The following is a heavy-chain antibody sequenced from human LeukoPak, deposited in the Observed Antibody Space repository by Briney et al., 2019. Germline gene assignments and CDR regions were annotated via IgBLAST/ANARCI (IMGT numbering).Heavy chain of an antibody. CDR1: GFTFSSHS. CDR3: AKARGGLTVNYYFDY. Sequence: PGGSLRLSCAASGFTFSSHSMNWVRLAPGKGLEWVSGISDRGGRTDYADSVKGRFTISRDNSENTLYLQMNSLRAADTAVYYCAKARGGLTVNYYFDYWGQGALVTVSS. V-gene: IGHV3-23*01. D-gene: IGHD4-11*01. CDR2: ISDRGGRT. J-gene: IGHJ4*02.